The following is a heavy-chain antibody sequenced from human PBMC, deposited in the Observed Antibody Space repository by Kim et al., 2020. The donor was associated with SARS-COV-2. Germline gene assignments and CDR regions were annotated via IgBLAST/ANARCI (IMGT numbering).Heavy chain of an antibody. CDR3: ARGPF. CDR1: GFTFSTYW. V-gene: IGHV3-74*01. Sequence: GGSLRLSCAASGFTFSTYWMDWVRQAPGKGPVWVSRIDNDGSTTLYADSVKGRFTISRDNSKNTLFLQMTSLRADDTGVYYCARGPFWGPGSLATASS. CDR2: IDNDGSTT. J-gene: IGHJ1*01.